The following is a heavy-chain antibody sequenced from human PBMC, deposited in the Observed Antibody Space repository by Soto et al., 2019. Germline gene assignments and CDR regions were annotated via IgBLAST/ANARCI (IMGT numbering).Heavy chain of an antibody. Sequence: AGGSLRLSCAASGFTFSSYAMHWVRQAPGKGLEWVAVISYDGSNKYYADSVKGRFTISRDNSENTLYLQMNSLRPEDTAVYYCAKEDVWFAKDYWGQGTLVTVSS. CDR1: GFTFSSYA. CDR3: AKEDVWFAKDY. CDR2: ISYDGSNK. D-gene: IGHD3-10*01. J-gene: IGHJ4*02. V-gene: IGHV3-30-3*01.